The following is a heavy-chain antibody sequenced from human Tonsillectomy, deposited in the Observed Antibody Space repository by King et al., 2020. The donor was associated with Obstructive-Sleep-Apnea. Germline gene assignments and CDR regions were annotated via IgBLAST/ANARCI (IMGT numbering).Heavy chain of an antibody. D-gene: IGHD3-10*01. Sequence: VQLVESGGGLVQPGRSLRLSCAASGFTFDDNAMHWVRQAPGKGLEWVSGISWNSGSIGYADSVKGRFTISRDNAKNSLYLQMNSLRTEDTALYYCAKDILLVHGSGSYFDYWGQGILVTVSP. CDR1: GFTFDDNA. V-gene: IGHV3-9*01. J-gene: IGHJ4*02. CDR2: ISWNSGSI. CDR3: AKDILLVHGSGSYFDY.